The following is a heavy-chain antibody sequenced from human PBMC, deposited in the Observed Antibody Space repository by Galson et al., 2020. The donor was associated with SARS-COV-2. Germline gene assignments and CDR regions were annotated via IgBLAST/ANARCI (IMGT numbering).Heavy chain of an antibody. D-gene: IGHD2-8*01. J-gene: IGHJ6*02. CDR3: VTVWLPYYYGMDF. Sequence: HSGRSLRLSCAASGFTFSSYGMHWVRQAPGKGPEWVAVISYDGSNKYYADSVKGRFTISIDNSKNTLDLQMNSLRAEDTAVYSCVTVWLPYYYGMDFWGQGTTVTVSS. V-gene: IGHV3-30*03. CDR1: GFTFSSYG. CDR2: ISYDGSNK.